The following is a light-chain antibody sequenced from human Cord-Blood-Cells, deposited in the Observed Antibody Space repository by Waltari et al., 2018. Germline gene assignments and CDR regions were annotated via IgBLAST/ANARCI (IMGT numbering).Light chain of an antibody. CDR1: SSAVSGLNC. CDR2: DVS. Sequence: QSALTQPRSVYGSPVQSHTIPCIVTSSAVSGLNCVSWYQQHPGKAPKLMIYDVSKRPSGVPDRFSGSKSGNTASLTISGLQAEDEADYYCCSYAGSDVVFGGGTKLTVL. V-gene: IGLV2-11*01. J-gene: IGLJ2*01. CDR3: CSYAGSDVV.